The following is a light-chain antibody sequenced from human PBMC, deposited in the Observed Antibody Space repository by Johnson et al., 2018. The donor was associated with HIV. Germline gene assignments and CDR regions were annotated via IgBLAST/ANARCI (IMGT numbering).Light chain of an antibody. Sequence: SVLTQPPSVSAAPGQKVTISCSGSSSNIGNNYVSWYQQLPGTAPKLLIYENNKRPSGIPDRFSGSKSGTSATLGITGLQTGDEADYYCGTWDSSLTAVFGTGTKVTFL. J-gene: IGLJ1*01. CDR3: GTWDSSLTAV. CDR1: SSNIGNNY. V-gene: IGLV1-51*02. CDR2: ENN.